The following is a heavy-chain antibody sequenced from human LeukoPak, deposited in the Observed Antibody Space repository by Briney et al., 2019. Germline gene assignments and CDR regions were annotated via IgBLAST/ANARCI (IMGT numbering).Heavy chain of an antibody. CDR2: INPNSGGT. D-gene: IGHD3-22*01. V-gene: IGHV1-2*06. CDR3: ARDYYYYDSSGYYYIPYYFDY. J-gene: IGHJ4*02. Sequence: GASVKVSCKASGYTFTGYYMHWVRQAPGQGLEWMGRINPNSGGTNYAQKFQGRVTMTRDTSISTAYMEVSRLRSDDTAVCYCARDYYYYDSSGYYYIPYYFDYWGQGTLVTVSS. CDR1: GYTFTGYY.